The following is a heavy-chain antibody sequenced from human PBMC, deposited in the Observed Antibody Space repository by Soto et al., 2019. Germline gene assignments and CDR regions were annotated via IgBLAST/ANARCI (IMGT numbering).Heavy chain of an antibody. V-gene: IGHV3-23*01. J-gene: IGHJ4*02. CDR3: AKDLHICSGYYQYYFDY. Sequence: EVQLLESGGGLVQPGGSLRLSCAASGFTFSSYAMSWVRQALGKGLEWVSAISGSGGSTYYADCVKGRFTISIETPKNTLYLQITSLGAEDTAVEYCAKDLHICSGYYQYYFDYWGQGTLVTVSS. D-gene: IGHD3-3*02. CDR2: ISGSGGST. CDR1: GFTFSSYA.